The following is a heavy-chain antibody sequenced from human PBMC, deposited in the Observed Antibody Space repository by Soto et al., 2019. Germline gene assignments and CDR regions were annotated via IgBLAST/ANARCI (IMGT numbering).Heavy chain of an antibody. D-gene: IGHD6-13*01. CDR3: ARRQISPPTRGAASARGGMDV. Sequence: QVQLVESGGGVVQPGRSLRLSCAASGFTFNNYGMHWVRQAPGKGLEWVAVIWNDGNGYYYANSVKGRFTISRDNSKNTPYQQMSSLRVEDTDVYYCARRQISPPTRGAASARGGMDVWGQGTTVTVSS. CDR2: IWNDGNGY. V-gene: IGHV3-33*01. J-gene: IGHJ6*02. CDR1: GFTFNNYG.